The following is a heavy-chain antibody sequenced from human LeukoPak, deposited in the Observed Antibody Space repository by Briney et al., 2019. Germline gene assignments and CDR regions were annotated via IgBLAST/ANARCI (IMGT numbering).Heavy chain of an antibody. J-gene: IGHJ6*02. V-gene: IGHV3-48*03. CDR1: GFTFSSYE. CDR2: ISSSGSTI. Sequence: GGSLRLSCAASGFTFSSYEMNWVRQAPGKGLEWVSYISSSGSTIYYADSVKGRFTISRDNAKNSLYLQMNSLGAEDTAVYYCATYLSPIVVVPAAMLPDYYYGMDVWGQGTTVTVSS. D-gene: IGHD2-2*01. CDR3: ATYLSPIVVVPAAMLPDYYYGMDV.